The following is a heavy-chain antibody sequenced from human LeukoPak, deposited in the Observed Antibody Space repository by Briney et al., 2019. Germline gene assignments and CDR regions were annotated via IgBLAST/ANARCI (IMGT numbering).Heavy chain of an antibody. J-gene: IGHJ6*02. CDR1: GGTFSSYA. CDR3: AGSYGSGSYYSNYYYGMDV. V-gene: IGHV1-69*01. Sequence: SVKVSCKASGGTFSSYAISWVRQAPGQGLEWMGGIIPIFGTANYAQKFQGRVTITADESTSTAYMELSSLRSEDTAVYYCAGSYGSGSYYSNYYYGMDVWGQGTTVTVSS. CDR2: IIPIFGTA. D-gene: IGHD3-10*01.